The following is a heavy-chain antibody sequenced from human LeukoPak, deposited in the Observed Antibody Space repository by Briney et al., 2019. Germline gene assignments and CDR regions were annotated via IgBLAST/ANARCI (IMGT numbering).Heavy chain of an antibody. D-gene: IGHD5-12*01. J-gene: IGHJ4*02. CDR3: ANSIVATEAFDY. Sequence: PGGSLRLSCAASGFIFSSYGIHWVRQAPGKGLEWVAFIRYDGSNKYYADSVKGRFTFSRDNSKKTLYLQMNSLRTEDTAVYYCANSIVATEAFDYWGQGTLVTVSA. CDR1: GFIFSSYG. CDR2: IRYDGSNK. V-gene: IGHV3-30*02.